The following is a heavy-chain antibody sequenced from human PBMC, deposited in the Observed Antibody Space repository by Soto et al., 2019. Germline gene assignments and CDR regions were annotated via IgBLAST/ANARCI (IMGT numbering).Heavy chain of an antibody. CDR2: IYYSGST. D-gene: IGHD1-26*01. V-gene: IGHV4-39*01. CDR3: ARTYSGSYHNWFDP. J-gene: IGHJ5*02. CDR1: GGSISSSSYY. Sequence: QLQLQESGPGLVKPSETLSLTCTVSGGSISSSSYYWGWIRQPPGKGLEWIGSIYYSGSTYYNPSLKSRVTISVDTSKNQFSLKLSSVTAADTAVYYCARTYSGSYHNWFDPWGQGTLVTVSS.